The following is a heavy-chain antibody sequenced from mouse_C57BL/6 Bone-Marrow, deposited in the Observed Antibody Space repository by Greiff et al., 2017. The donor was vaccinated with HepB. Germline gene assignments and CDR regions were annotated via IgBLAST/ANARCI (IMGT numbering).Heavy chain of an antibody. J-gene: IGHJ3*01. V-gene: IGHV14-3*01. D-gene: IGHD1-1*01. CDR3: AAYYAPWFAY. CDR1: GFNIKNNY. Sequence: VQLQQSVAELVRPGASVKLSCTASGFNIKNNYMHWVKQRPEQGLEWIGRIDPANGNTKYAPKFQGKATITADTSSNTAYLQLSSLASEDTAIYCCAAYYAPWFAYWGQGTLVTVSA. CDR2: IDPANGNT.